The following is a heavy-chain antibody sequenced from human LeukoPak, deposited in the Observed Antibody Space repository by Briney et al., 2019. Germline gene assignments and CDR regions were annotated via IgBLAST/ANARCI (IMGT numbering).Heavy chain of an antibody. Sequence: GESLKISCKGSGYNFSTYWIGWVRQMPGKGLEWMGIIYPGDSDTRYSPSFQGQVTISADKSISTAYLQWSSLKASDTAMYYCARHGDSSSSAPMDYWGQGTLVTVSS. CDR2: IYPGDSDT. D-gene: IGHD6-6*01. CDR1: GYNFSTYW. V-gene: IGHV5-51*01. J-gene: IGHJ4*02. CDR3: ARHGDSSSSAPMDY.